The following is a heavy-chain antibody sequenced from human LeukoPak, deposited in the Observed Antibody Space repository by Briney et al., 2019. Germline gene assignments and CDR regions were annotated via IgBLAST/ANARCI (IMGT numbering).Heavy chain of an antibody. V-gene: IGHV3-11*04. CDR3: AKGGDGYNYGSYFDY. CDR2: ISSSGSTI. J-gene: IGHJ4*02. Sequence: PGGSLGLSYAASGFTFSDYYMSWIRQAPGKGLEWVSYISSSGSTIYYADSVKGRFTISRDNAKNSLYLQMNSLRAEDTAVYYCAKGGDGYNYGSYFDYWGQGTLVTVSS. D-gene: IGHD5-24*01. CDR1: GFTFSDYY.